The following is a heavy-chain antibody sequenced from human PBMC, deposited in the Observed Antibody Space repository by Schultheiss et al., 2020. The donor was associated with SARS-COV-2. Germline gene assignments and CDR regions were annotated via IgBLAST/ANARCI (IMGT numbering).Heavy chain of an antibody. D-gene: IGHD5-24*01. Sequence: SETLSLTCAVYGGSFSGYYWCWIRQPPGKGLEWIGEINHSGSTNYNPSLKSRVTISIDTSKNQFSLKLSSVTAADTAVYYCARRRRWRQFKYWYFDLWGRGTLVTVSS. CDR2: INHSGST. V-gene: IGHV4-34*01. J-gene: IGHJ2*01. CDR1: GGSFSGYY. CDR3: ARRRRWRQFKYWYFDL.